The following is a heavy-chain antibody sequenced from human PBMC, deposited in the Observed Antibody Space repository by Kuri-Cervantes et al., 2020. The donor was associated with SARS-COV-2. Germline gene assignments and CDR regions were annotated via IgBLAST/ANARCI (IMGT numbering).Heavy chain of an antibody. D-gene: IGHD3-22*01. V-gene: IGHV1-58*02. CDR3: AARVTRYYDSSGYYGMDV. Sequence: SVKVSCKASGFTFTSSAMQWVRQARGQRLEWIGWIVVGSGNTNYAQKFQERVTITRDMSTSTAYMELSSLRSEDTAVYYCAARVTRYYDSSGYYGMDVWGQGTTVTVSS. CDR1: GFTFTSSA. J-gene: IGHJ6*02. CDR2: IVVGSGNT.